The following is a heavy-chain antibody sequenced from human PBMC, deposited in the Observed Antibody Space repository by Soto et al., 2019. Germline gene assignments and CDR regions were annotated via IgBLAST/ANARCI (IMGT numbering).Heavy chain of an antibody. CDR1: GGSFSGYY. J-gene: IGHJ4*02. V-gene: IGHV4-34*01. Sequence: TSETLSLTCAVYGGSFSGYYWSRIRQPPGKGLEWIGEINHSGSTNYNPSLKSRVTISVDTSKNQFSLKLSSVTAADTAVYYCARRAMITFGGVIVIPFDYWGQGTLVTVSS. D-gene: IGHD3-16*02. CDR3: ARRAMITFGGVIVIPFDY. CDR2: INHSGST.